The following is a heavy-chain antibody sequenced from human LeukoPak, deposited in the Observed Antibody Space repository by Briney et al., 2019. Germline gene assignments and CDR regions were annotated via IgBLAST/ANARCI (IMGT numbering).Heavy chain of an antibody. Sequence: GGSLRLSCATSGFTFSNYGMNWVRQAPGKGLDWVSSISSTSAYIYYADSVKGRFTISRDNANNSLYLQMDSLRAEDTAVYYCAKSYSVTGTFPALDYWGQGTLVTVSS. CDR1: GFTFSNYG. D-gene: IGHD6-19*01. CDR2: ISSTSAYI. J-gene: IGHJ4*02. CDR3: AKSYSVTGTFPALDY. V-gene: IGHV3-21*01.